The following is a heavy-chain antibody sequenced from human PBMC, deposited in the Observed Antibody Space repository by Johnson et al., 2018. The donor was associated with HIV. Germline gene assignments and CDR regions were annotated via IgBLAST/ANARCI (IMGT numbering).Heavy chain of an antibody. CDR1: GFTFSDYY. J-gene: IGHJ3*02. CDR3: AREMAWEDAFDI. V-gene: IGHV3-11*04. D-gene: IGHD5-24*01. CDR2: ISGSGGST. Sequence: VQLVESGGGLVKPGGSLRLSCAASGFTFSDYYMSWIRQAPGKGLEWVSAISGSGGSTYYADSVKGRFTISRDNSKNTLYLQMNSLRAEDTAVFYCAREMAWEDAFDIWGQGTMVTVSS.